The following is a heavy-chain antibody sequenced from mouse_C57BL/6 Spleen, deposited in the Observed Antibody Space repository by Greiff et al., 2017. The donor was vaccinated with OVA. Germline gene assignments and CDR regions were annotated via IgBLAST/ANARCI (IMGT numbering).Heavy chain of an antibody. D-gene: IGHD2-3*01. CDR2: INPNNGGT. CDR1: GYTFTDYN. CDR3: AKGIYDGYYYWYFDV. V-gene: IGHV1-18*01. J-gene: IGHJ1*03. Sequence: VQLQQSGPELVKPGASVKIPCKASGYTFTDYNMDWVKQSHGKSLEWIGDINPNNGGTIYNQKFKGKATLTVDKSSSTAYMELRSLTSEDTAVYYCAKGIYDGYYYWYFDVWGTGTTVTVAS.